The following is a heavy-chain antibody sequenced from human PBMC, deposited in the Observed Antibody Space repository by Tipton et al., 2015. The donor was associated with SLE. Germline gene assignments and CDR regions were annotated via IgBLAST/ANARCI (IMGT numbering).Heavy chain of an antibody. CDR1: GYSFTSSW. CDR3: ARYMGDTLVKSWFDP. V-gene: IGHV5-51*03. Sequence: QLVQSGAGVKKPGESLKISCKGSGYSFTSSWIGWVRQTPGKGLEWMGIIYAADSDTRYSPSFQGQVTISADKSIRTAYLQWSSLKASDTGMYYCARYMGDTLVKSWFDPWGQGTLVTVSS. CDR2: IYAADSDT. D-gene: IGHD3-22*01. J-gene: IGHJ5*02.